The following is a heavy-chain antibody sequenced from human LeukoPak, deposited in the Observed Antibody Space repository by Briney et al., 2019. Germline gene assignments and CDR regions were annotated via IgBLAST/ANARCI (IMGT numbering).Heavy chain of an antibody. CDR2: IYHSGSA. V-gene: IGHV4-38-2*02. D-gene: IGHD5-18*01. Sequence: SETLSLTCTVSGYSISSGYYWGWIRQPPGQGLEWIGEIYHSGSANYNPSLKSRVTISVDKSKNQLSLKLISVTAADTAVYYCARDVGTALVTGDYWGQGTLVTVSS. CDR3: ARDVGTALVTGDY. J-gene: IGHJ4*02. CDR1: GYSISSGYY.